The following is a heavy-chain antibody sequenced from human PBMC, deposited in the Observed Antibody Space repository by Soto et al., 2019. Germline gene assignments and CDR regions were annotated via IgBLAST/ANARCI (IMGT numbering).Heavy chain of an antibody. Sequence: PGGSLSLSCVASGFIFSDYSMAWVRQTPEKGLEWISGMSIGYEKTFYGDSVQGRFTVSRDSSQNTVDLQMNSLRVEDTAKYYSVGWDGDGEMWGQVALNTVCS. D-gene: IGHD2-21*01. J-gene: IGHJ4*02. V-gene: IGHV3-23*01. CDR2: MSIGYEKT. CDR3: VGWDGDGEM. CDR1: GFIFSDYS.